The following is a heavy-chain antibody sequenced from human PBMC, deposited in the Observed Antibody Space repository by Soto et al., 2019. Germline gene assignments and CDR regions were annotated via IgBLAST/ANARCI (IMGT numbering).Heavy chain of an antibody. CDR3: ARDSNYSSSWYYYYGMDV. Sequence: LRLSCAASGFTFSSYAMHWVRQAPGKGLEWVAVISYDGSNKYYADSVKGRFTISRDNSKNTLYLQMNSLRAEDTAVYYCARDSNYSSSWYYYYGMDVWGQGTTVTVSS. D-gene: IGHD6-13*01. CDR2: ISYDGSNK. V-gene: IGHV3-30-3*01. CDR1: GFTFSSYA. J-gene: IGHJ6*02.